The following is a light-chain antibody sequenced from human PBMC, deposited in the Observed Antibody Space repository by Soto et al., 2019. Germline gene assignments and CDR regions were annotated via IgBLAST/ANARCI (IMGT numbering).Light chain of an antibody. CDR2: DVS. CDR3: CSYAGSYSWV. CDR1: SSDVGAYNY. Sequence: QSALTQPRSVSGSPGQSVTISCTGTSSDVGAYNYVSWYQHHPGKAPKVMIYDVSERPSGVPDRFSGSKSDNKASLTISGLKAEDEADYYGCSYAGSYSWVFGGGTKLTVL. J-gene: IGLJ3*02. V-gene: IGLV2-11*01.